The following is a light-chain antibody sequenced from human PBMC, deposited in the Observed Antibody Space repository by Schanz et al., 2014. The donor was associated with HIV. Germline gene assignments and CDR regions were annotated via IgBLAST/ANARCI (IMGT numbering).Light chain of an antibody. CDR3: ATWADSLNGWV. Sequence: QSVLTQPPSASGTPGQRVTISCSGSSSNIGFNYVYWYQQFPGTAPKLLIYRDNQRPSGVPDRFSDSKSGTSASLAISGLQPEDEADYYCATWADSLNGWVFGGGTKLTVL. J-gene: IGLJ3*02. V-gene: IGLV1-47*01. CDR2: RDN. CDR1: SSNIGFNY.